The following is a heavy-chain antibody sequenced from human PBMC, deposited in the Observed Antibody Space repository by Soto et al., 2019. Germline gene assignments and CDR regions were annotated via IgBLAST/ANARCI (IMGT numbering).Heavy chain of an antibody. Sequence: QVQLVQSGAEVKKPGSSVKVSCKASGGTFSSYAISWVRQAPGQGLEWMGGIIPIFGTANYAQKFQGRVTITDDESTSTADMELSSLRSEDTAVYYCARPRYSGYDDDAFDIWGQGTMVTVSS. CDR1: GGTFSSYA. V-gene: IGHV1-69*12. D-gene: IGHD5-12*01. J-gene: IGHJ3*02. CDR3: ARPRYSGYDDDAFDI. CDR2: IIPIFGTA.